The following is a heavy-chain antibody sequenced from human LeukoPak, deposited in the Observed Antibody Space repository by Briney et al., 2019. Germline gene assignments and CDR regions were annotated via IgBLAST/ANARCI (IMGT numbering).Heavy chain of an antibody. CDR2: ISAYNGNT. Sequence: GASVKVSCKASGYTFTSYGISWVRQAPGQGLEWMGWISAYNGNTNYAQKLQGRVTMTTDTSTSTAYMELRSLRSDDTAVYYCAREGYCSSTSCYVSNYYYYGMDVWGQGTTVTVSS. D-gene: IGHD2-2*01. V-gene: IGHV1-18*01. J-gene: IGHJ6*02. CDR3: AREGYCSSTSCYVSNYYYYGMDV. CDR1: GYTFTSYG.